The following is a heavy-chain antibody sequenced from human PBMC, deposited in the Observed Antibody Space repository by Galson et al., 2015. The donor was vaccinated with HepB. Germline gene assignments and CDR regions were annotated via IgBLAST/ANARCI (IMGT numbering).Heavy chain of an antibody. CDR1: GGNFTKYA. V-gene: IGHV1-69*13. CDR3: ARVGRFLEWLICDHCFDI. Sequence: QSGAEVKKPGASVKVSCQASGGNFTKYAFNWVRQAPGQGLEWMGGIIPVFATSKYAQKFRGRVTITAGESASTAYMELSSLRSEDTAVYYCARVGRFLEWLICDHCFDIWGQGTVVTVSS. J-gene: IGHJ3*02. D-gene: IGHD3-3*01. CDR2: IIPVFATS.